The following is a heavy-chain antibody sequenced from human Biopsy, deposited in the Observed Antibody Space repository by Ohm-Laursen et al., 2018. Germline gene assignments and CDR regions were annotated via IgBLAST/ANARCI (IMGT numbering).Heavy chain of an antibody. D-gene: IGHD1-14*01. J-gene: IGHJ5*01. CDR1: GFSFSSYG. CDR3: VKQWGGYNFDS. CDR2: IDVSDYNT. Sequence: SLRLSCAASGFSFSSYGMHWVRQAPGKGLGWVAHIDVSDYNTYYADSVRGRFTISRDNSKQMVHLEINSLTADDTAVYYCVKQWGGYNFDSWGQGALVTVSS. V-gene: IGHV3-NL1*01.